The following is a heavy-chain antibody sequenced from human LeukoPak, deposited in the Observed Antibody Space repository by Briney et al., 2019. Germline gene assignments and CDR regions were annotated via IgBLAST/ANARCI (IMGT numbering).Heavy chain of an antibody. J-gene: IGHJ4*02. D-gene: IGHD1-26*01. CDR3: ANLADSGVGSRKEGFDY. Sequence: YAXXXVRQAPGKGREGVCLISGHGRASRYADSVKGRLTISRDNTRNSLFLQMNRLRPEDTALYYCANLADSGVGSRKEGFDYWGRGMLVTVSS. CDR2: ISGHGRAS. CDR1: YA. V-gene: IGHV3-43*02.